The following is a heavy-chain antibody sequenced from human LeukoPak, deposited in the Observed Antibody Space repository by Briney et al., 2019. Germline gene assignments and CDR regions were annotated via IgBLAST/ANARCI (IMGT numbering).Heavy chain of an antibody. CDR2: ISGSGGST. Sequence: PGRSLRLSCVASGFSFNTYAMDWVRQAPGKGLEWVSAISGSGGSTYYADSVKGRFTISRDNSKNTLYLQMNSLRAEDTAVYYCAASERHAYWGQGTLVTVSS. J-gene: IGHJ4*02. CDR3: AASERHAY. D-gene: IGHD1-26*01. V-gene: IGHV3-23*01. CDR1: GFSFNTYA.